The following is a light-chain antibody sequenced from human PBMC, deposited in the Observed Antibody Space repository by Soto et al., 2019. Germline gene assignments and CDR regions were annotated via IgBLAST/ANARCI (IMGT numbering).Light chain of an antibody. J-gene: IGKJ1*01. V-gene: IGKV3-15*01. CDR3: LQYDTWPPGT. Sequence: IFMTQSPATLSVSPRGRATLSCRDSEDVSRKLAWYQQKPGLPPRLVIYDASTRATGIPGRFSGSGSGKDFTLTISGLQSEDFAIYYCLQYDTWPPGTFGQGTKVEI. CDR1: EDVSRK. CDR2: DAS.